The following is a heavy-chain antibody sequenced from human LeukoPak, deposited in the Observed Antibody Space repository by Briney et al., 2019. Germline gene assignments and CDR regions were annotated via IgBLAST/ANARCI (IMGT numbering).Heavy chain of an antibody. CDR2: IIPIFGTA. CDR3: ARGLPIFGVVPPGYYFDY. V-gene: IGHV1-69*05. Sequence: GSSVKVSCKASGGTFSSYAISWVRQAPGQGLEWMGGIIPIFGTANYAQKFQGRVTITTDESTSTAYMELSSLRSEDTAVYYCARGLPIFGVVPPGYYFDYWGQGTLVTVSS. CDR1: GGTFSSYA. J-gene: IGHJ4*02. D-gene: IGHD3-3*01.